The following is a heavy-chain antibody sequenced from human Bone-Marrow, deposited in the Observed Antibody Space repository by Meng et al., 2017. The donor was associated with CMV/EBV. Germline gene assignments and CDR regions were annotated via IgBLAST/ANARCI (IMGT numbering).Heavy chain of an antibody. Sequence: GESLKISCAASGFTFSSYSMNWVRQAPGKGLEWVSRINSDGSSTSYADSVKGRFTISRDNAKNTLYLQMNSLRAEDTAVYYCARDRLSPFYDSGSGAHATTHGVDVWGQGTTVAVSS. CDR3: ARDRLSPFYDSGSGAHATTHGVDV. CDR1: GFTFSSYS. D-gene: IGHD3-3*01. J-gene: IGHJ6*02. CDR2: INSDGSST. V-gene: IGHV3-74*01.